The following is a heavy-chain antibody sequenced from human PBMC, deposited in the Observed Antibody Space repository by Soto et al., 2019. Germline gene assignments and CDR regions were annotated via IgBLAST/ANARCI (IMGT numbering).Heavy chain of an antibody. CDR1: GGSISSGGYY. D-gene: IGHD2-2*01. J-gene: IGHJ5*01. V-gene: IGHV4-31*03. CDR3: AKGACSSTACYEFDS. CDR2: IYNSGNT. Sequence: SETLSLTCTVSGGSISSGGYYWNWLRQHPGKGLEWIGYIYNSGNTYYNPSLKSRVAISIDRSENQFSLKLTSVTAADTAVYYCAKGACSSTACYEFDSWGQGTLVTVS.